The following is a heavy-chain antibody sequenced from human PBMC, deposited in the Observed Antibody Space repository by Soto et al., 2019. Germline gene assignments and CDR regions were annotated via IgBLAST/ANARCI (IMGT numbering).Heavy chain of an antibody. D-gene: IGHD2-15*01. CDR1: GGSISSYY. Sequence: SETLSLTCTVSGGSISSYYCSWIRQPPGKGLEWIGYVYYSGSTNYNPSLKSRVTISVDTSKNQFSLKLSSVTAADTAVYYCARYCSGGSCYVGHDAFDIWGQGTMVTVSS. J-gene: IGHJ3*02. CDR2: VYYSGST. CDR3: ARYCSGGSCYVGHDAFDI. V-gene: IGHV4-59*01.